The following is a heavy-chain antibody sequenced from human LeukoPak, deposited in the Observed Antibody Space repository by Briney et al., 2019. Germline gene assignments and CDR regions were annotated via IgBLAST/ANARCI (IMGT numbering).Heavy chain of an antibody. V-gene: IGHV3-23*01. J-gene: IGHJ4*02. CDR3: AKQRSEVPVAASNY. CDR2: ISGSGDST. Sequence: GGSLRLPCAASGFTFSTSAMSWVRQAPGKGLEWVSGISGSGDSTYYVDSVKGRFTISRDNSKSTLYLHMNCLRAEDTAIYYCAKQRSEVPVAASNYWGQGTLVTVSS. CDR1: GFTFSTSA. D-gene: IGHD1-14*01.